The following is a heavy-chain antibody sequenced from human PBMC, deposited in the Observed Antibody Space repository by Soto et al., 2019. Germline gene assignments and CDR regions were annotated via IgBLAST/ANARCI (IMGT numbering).Heavy chain of an antibody. CDR3: AFPATNDFDY. V-gene: IGHV4-4*02. CDR2: IYHSGST. J-gene: IGHJ4*02. Sequence: PSETLSLTCAVSGDSINTNNWWSWVRQPPGKGLEWIGEIYHSGSTNYNPSLKSRVAISIVTSRNQFSLTVTSVTAADTAVYYCAFPATNDFDYWGQGILVTVSS. D-gene: IGHD4-4*01. CDR1: GDSINTNNW.